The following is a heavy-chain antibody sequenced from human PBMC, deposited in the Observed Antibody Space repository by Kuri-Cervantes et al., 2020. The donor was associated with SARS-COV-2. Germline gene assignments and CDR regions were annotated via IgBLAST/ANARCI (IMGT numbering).Heavy chain of an antibody. Sequence: SVKVSCKASGGTFSSYSVNWVRQAPGQGLEWMGRIIPTFDTTTYAQKFQGRVIFTADESSSTAYMEVNSLTSEDTAVYFCARSQGYCTANSCSWNWFDPWGHGTLVTVSS. CDR2: IIPTFDTT. D-gene: IGHD2-8*02. CDR1: GGTFSSYS. V-gene: IGHV1-69*13. J-gene: IGHJ5*02. CDR3: ARSQGYCTANSCSWNWFDP.